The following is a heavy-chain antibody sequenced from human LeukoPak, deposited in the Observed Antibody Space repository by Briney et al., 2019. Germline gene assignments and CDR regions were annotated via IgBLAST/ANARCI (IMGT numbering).Heavy chain of an antibody. J-gene: IGHJ3*02. V-gene: IGHV3-15*01. CDR1: GFTFSNAW. D-gene: IGHD3-3*01. CDR3: ATGFFGVVNDAFDI. CDR2: IYSKTDGGTT. Sequence: PGGSLRLSCAASGFTFSNAWMNWVRQAAGKGLEWVGRIYSKTDGGTTDYAAPVKGRFNISRDDSKNTLYLQMNSLKTEDTALYYCATGFFGVVNDAFDIWGQGTMVTVSS.